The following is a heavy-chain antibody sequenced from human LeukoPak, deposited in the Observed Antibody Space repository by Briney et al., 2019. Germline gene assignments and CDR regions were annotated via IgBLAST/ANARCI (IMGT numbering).Heavy chain of an antibody. V-gene: IGHV3-23*01. D-gene: IGHD5-18*01. CDR3: AQGVTSTSIQPVF. J-gene: IGHJ2*01. Sequence: GTSLRFSCAASGFTFSRYSRNWVRQAPGKGLQWVSAISADGGSTYYADSVKGRFAISRDNSKNTLHLQMHTLGAEDTAVYYCAQGVTSTSIQPVFWGRGTLVTVSS. CDR1: GFTFSRYS. CDR2: ISADGGST.